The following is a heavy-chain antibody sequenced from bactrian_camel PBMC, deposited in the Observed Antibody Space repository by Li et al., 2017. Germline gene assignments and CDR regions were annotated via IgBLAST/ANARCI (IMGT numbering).Heavy chain of an antibody. J-gene: IGHJ6*01. CDR2: IDSDGIA. Sequence: DVQLVESGGGLVQPGESLRLSCVASGITFSRHDMSWVRQASGKEREGVAAIDSDGIASYADSVKGRFTVSRDNANNTVNLMMNSLKPEDTAMYYCAADSRDIWFPACSRGRADFGLWGEGTQVTV. CDR1: GITFSRHD. V-gene: IGHV3S10*01. D-gene: IGHD5*01. CDR3: AADSRDIWFPACSRGRADFGL.